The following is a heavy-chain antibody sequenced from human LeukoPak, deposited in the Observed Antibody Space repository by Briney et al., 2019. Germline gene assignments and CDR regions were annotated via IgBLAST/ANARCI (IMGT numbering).Heavy chain of an antibody. CDR2: SSSNGGST. Sequence: GGSLRLSCSASGFTFSTLPMHWVRQAPGKGLEYVSGSSSNGGSTYYADSAKGRFTISRDNSKNTLYLQMSSLRPEDTAVYYCVNQISGWVYWGQGALVTVSS. V-gene: IGHV3-64D*06. D-gene: IGHD6-19*01. CDR1: GFTFSTLP. CDR3: VNQISGWVY. J-gene: IGHJ4*02.